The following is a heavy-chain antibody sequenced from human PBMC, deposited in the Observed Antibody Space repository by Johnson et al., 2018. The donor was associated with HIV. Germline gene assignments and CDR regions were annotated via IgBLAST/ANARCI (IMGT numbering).Heavy chain of an antibody. J-gene: IGHJ3*02. CDR2: IYSGGST. V-gene: IGHV3-66*02. D-gene: IGHD4-17*01. CDR3: ARGEDGVDAFDI. CDR1: GFTVSSNY. Sequence: MLLVESGGGLVQPGGSLRLSCAASGFTVSSNYMSWVRQAPGKGLEWVSVIYSGGSTYYADSVKGRFTISRDNSKNTLYLQMNSLRAEDTAVYYCARGEDGVDAFDIWGQGTMVTVSS.